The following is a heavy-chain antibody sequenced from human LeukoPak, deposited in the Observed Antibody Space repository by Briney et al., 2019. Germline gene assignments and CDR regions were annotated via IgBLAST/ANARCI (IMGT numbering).Heavy chain of an antibody. CDR1: GYAFTSYG. V-gene: IGHV1-18*01. CDR2: ISAYNGNT. Sequence: ASVKVSCKASGYAFTSYGISWVRQAPGQGLEWMGWISAYNGNTHYAQKLQGRVTMTTDTSTSTVYMELRSLRSDDTAVYYCARGSPPRRNYDSRGYYSYYFDYWGQGTLVTVSS. J-gene: IGHJ4*02. CDR3: ARGSPPRRNYDSRGYYSYYFDY. D-gene: IGHD3-22*01.